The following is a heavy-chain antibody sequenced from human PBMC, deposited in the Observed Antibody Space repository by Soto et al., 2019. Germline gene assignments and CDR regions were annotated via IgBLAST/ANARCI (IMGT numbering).Heavy chain of an antibody. J-gene: IGHJ4*02. CDR2: ISYDGSNK. Sequence: QVQLVESGGGVVQPGRSLRLSCAASGFTFSSYGMHWVRQAPGKGLEWVAVISYDGSNKYYADSVKGRFTISRDNSKHTLLLQMNSLRAEDTAVYYCAKDQGGYSYGSDYWGQGTLVTVSS. V-gene: IGHV3-30*18. CDR3: AKDQGGYSYGSDY. D-gene: IGHD5-18*01. CDR1: GFTFSSYG.